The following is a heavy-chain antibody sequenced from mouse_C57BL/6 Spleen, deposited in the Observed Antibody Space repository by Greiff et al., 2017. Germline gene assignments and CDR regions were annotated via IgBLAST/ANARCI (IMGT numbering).Heavy chain of an antibody. D-gene: IGHD4-1*01. V-gene: IGHV1-15*01. Sequence: LQESGAELVRPGASVTLSCKASGYTFTDYEMHWVKQTPVHGLEWIGAIDPETGGTAYNQKFKGKAILTADKSSSTAYMELRSLTSEDSAVYYCTSWDYYYAMDYWGQGTSVTVSS. CDR1: GYTFTDYE. CDR2: IDPETGGT. CDR3: TSWDYYYAMDY. J-gene: IGHJ4*01.